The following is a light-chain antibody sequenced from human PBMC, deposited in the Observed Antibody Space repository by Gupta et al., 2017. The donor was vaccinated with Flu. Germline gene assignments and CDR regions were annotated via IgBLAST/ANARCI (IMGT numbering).Light chain of an antibody. CDR2: ETD. J-gene: IGLJ3*02. Sequence: KVTISCSGKSSNIENNYVAWYQHLPVTAPKLIIYETDKQPSGIPDRFSGSKSGTSATLGITGVQTGDEADYYCGTWDNSLSAWVFGGGIKLTVL. CDR1: SSNIENNY. CDR3: GTWDNSLSAWV. V-gene: IGLV1-51*02.